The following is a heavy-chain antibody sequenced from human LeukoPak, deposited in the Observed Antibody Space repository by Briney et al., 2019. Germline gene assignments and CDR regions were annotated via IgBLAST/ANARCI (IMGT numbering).Heavy chain of an antibody. V-gene: IGHV4-59*01. Sequence: SETLSLTCAVYGGSFSGYYWSWIRQPPGKGLEWIGYIYYSGSTNYNPSLKSRVTISVDTSKNQFSLKLSSVTAADTAVYYCARDLGYYGSGSGYFDYWGQGTLVTVSS. CDR1: GGSFSGYY. J-gene: IGHJ4*02. CDR2: IYYSGST. D-gene: IGHD3-10*01. CDR3: ARDLGYYGSGSGYFDY.